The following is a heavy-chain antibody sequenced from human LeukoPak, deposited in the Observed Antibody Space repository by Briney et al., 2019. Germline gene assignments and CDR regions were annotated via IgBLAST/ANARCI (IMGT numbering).Heavy chain of an antibody. J-gene: IGHJ4*02. V-gene: IGHV4-39*01. Sequence: SETLSLTCTVSGGSISSYYWSWIRQPPGKGLEWIGSIYYTGSTYDNPSLKSRVTISVDTSKNQFSLKLSSVTAADTAVYYCARRGGSGRAFDYWGQGTLVTVSS. CDR2: IYYTGST. D-gene: IGHD1-26*01. CDR3: ARRGGSGRAFDY. CDR1: GGSISSYY.